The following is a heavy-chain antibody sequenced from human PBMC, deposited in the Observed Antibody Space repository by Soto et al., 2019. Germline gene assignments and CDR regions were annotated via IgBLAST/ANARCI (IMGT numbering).Heavy chain of an antibody. CDR3: ARSTQNLDY. D-gene: IGHD1-1*01. CDR2: INSDGSST. CDR1: GFTFDTYA. J-gene: IGHJ4*02. V-gene: IGHV3-74*01. Sequence: GGSLRLSCAASGFTFDTYAMTWARQAPGKGLVWVSRINSDGSSTSYADSVRGRFTISRDNAKNTLYLQMNSLRAEDTAVYYCARSTQNLDYWGQGTLVTVSS.